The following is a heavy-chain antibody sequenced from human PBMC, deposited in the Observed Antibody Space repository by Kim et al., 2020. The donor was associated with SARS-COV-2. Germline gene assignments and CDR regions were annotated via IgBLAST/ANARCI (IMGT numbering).Heavy chain of an antibody. V-gene: IGHV4-59*13. CDR2: IYYSGST. Sequence: SETQSLTCTVSGGSISNYYWSWIRQPPGKGLEWIGYIYYSGSTNYNPSLKSRVTMSVDTSKNQFSLKLSSVTAADTAVYYCARSLYDSSGYYYVPFDSWG. CDR1: GGSISNYY. D-gene: IGHD3-22*01. J-gene: IGHJ4*01. CDR3: ARSLYDSSGYYYVPFDS.